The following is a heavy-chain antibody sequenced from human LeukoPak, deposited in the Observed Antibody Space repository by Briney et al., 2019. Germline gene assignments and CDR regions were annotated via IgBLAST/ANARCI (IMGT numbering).Heavy chain of an antibody. V-gene: IGHV4-34*01. CDR3: ARARRGSTSSPFRSSIAARNYFDY. D-gene: IGHD6-6*01. Sequence: SEALSLACAVYGGSFSGYYWSWIRQPPGKRLEWIGEINHSGSTNYNPSLKSRVTISVDTSKNQFSLKLSSVTAADTAVYYCARARRGSTSSPFRSSIAARNYFDYWGQGTLVTVSS. CDR1: GGSFSGYY. J-gene: IGHJ4*02. CDR2: INHSGST.